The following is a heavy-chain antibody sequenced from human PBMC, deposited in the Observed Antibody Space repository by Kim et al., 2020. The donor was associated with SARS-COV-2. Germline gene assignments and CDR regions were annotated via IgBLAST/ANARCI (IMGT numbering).Heavy chain of an antibody. J-gene: IGHJ4*02. CDR1: GGSISSYY. CDR2: IYYSGST. V-gene: IGHV4-59*13. Sequence: SETLSLTCTVSGGSISSYYWSWIRQPPGKGLEWIGYIYYSGSTNYNPSLKSRVTISVDTSKNQFSLKLSSVTAADTAVYYCARDHKSSGWFYWGQGTLVTVSS. CDR3: ARDHKSSGWFY. D-gene: IGHD6-19*01.